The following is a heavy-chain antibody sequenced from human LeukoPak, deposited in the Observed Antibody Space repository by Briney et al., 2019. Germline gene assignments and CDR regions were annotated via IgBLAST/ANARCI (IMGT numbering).Heavy chain of an antibody. D-gene: IGHD6-6*01. J-gene: IGHJ4*02. CDR3: ARARVSSSGNIDY. Sequence: PSETLSLTCTVSGGSFSSSSYYWGWIRQPPGKGLEWIGSIYYSGSTYYNPSLKSRVTISVDTSKNQFSLKLSSVTAADTAVYYCARARVSSSGNIDYWGQGTLVTVSS. V-gene: IGHV4-39*07. CDR2: IYYSGST. CDR1: GGSFSSSSYY.